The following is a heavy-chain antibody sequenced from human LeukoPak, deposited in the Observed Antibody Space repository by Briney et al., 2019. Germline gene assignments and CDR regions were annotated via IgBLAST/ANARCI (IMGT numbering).Heavy chain of an antibody. V-gene: IGHV3-30*18. CDR3: AKRAADENTDDY. Sequence: GGSLRLSCAASGFTFSSYGMHWVRQAPGKGLEWVAVISYDGSNKYYADSVKGRLTISRDNSKNTLYLQMNSLRAEDTAVYYCAKRAADENTDDYWGQGTLVTI. CDR1: GFTFSSYG. D-gene: IGHD6-13*01. CDR2: ISYDGSNK. J-gene: IGHJ4*02.